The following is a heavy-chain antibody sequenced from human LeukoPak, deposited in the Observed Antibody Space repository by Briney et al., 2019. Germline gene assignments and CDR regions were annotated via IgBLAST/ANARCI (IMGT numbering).Heavy chain of an antibody. J-gene: IGHJ6*03. CDR2: IYTSGST. CDR3: ARDGRAPPYYYYYMDV. Sequence: SETLSLTCTVSGGSISSYYWSWIRQPAGKGLEWIGRIYTSGSTNYNPSLKSRVTKSVDTSKNQFSLKLSSVTAADTAVYYCARDGRAPPYYYYYMDVWGKGTTVTVSS. CDR1: GGSISSYY. V-gene: IGHV4-4*07.